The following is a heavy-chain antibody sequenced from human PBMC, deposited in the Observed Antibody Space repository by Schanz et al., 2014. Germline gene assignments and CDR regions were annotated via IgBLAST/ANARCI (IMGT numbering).Heavy chain of an antibody. CDR2: ITGGSTTYT. J-gene: IGHJ3*01. D-gene: IGHD5-12*01. Sequence: EVRLVESGGGLVQPGGSLRLSCGASGFTFSAHAMSWVRQAPGKGLEWVSCITGGSTTYTYYADSVRGRFTISRDNAKSSVYLQMNSLRAEDTAVYFCARDGGRDGYNLAFDVWGQGTLVTVSS. CDR3: ARDGGRDGYNLAFDV. CDR1: GFTFSAHA. V-gene: IGHV3-21*02.